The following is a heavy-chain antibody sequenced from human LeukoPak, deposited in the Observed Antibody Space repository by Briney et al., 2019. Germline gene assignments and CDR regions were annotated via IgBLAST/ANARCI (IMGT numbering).Heavy chain of an antibody. J-gene: IGHJ4*02. V-gene: IGHV4-59*08. CDR1: GASTNRRY. D-gene: IGHD6-19*01. CDR3: AQTTGWPGFDF. CDR2: IYDGRDT. Sequence: SETLSLTCSASGASTNRRYWSWIRQSPGRTLEWIGHIYDGRDTKYNPSLTSRVTISVDTSRNQFSLSLTSVTAADTAIYYCAQTTGWPGFDFWGPGALVTVSS.